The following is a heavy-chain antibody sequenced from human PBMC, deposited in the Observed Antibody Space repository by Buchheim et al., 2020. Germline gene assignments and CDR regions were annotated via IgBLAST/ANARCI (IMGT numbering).Heavy chain of an antibody. CDR2: INPTSGTT. V-gene: IGHV1-46*01. CDR3: ARRGGFDILTGYPFDH. Sequence: VQLVQSGAEVTEPGASVKVSCEASGYTFTSFHMHWVRQVPGQGLEWMGIINPTSGTTNYAQNFQGRLTMTRDKSTNTLYMELSSLRFEDTAVYYCARRGGFDILTGYPFDHWGQGTL. D-gene: IGHD3-9*01. CDR1: GYTFTSFH. J-gene: IGHJ4*02.